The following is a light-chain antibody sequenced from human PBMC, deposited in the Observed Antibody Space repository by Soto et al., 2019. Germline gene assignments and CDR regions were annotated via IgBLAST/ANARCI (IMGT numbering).Light chain of an antibody. CDR1: QGISSY. V-gene: IGKV1-8*01. CDR3: QQYYSRPET. CDR2: AAS. J-gene: IGKJ1*01. Sequence: AIRMTQSPSSFSASTGDRVTITCRARQGISSYLAWYQQKPGKAPKLLIYAASTLQSGVPSRFSGSGSGTDFTLTISCLQSEDFATYYCQQYYSRPETFGQGTKVDIK.